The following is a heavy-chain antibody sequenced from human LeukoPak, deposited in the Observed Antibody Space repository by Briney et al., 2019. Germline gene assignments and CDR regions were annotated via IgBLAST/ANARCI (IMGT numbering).Heavy chain of an antibody. J-gene: IGHJ3*02. CDR3: ARDWASTYNFVAFDI. CDR1: GYSISSGYY. D-gene: IGHD5-24*01. V-gene: IGHV4-38-2*02. Sequence: SETLSLTCTVSGYSISSGYYWGWIRQPPGKGLEWIGSIYHSGSTYYNPSLKSRVTISVDTSKNQFPLKLSSVTAADTAVYYCARDWASTYNFVAFDIWGQGTMVTVSS. CDR2: IYHSGST.